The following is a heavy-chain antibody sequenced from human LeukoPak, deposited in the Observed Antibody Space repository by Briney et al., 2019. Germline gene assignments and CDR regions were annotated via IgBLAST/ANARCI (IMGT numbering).Heavy chain of an antibody. V-gene: IGHV3-23*01. CDR2: ISGSGGST. CDR1: GFTFTSYA. CDR3: AKEPGFFRGNFFDS. J-gene: IGHJ4*02. D-gene: IGHD3-16*01. Sequence: GGSLRLSRAASGFTFTSYAMSWVRQAPGKGLEWVSSISGSGGSTHYADSVKGRFTISKDNSKNTLYLQMNSLRAEDTAVYSCAKEPGFFRGNFFDSWGQGTLVTVSS.